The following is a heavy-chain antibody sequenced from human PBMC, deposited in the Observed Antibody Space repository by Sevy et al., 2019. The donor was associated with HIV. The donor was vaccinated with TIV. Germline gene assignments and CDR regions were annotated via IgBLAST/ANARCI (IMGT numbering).Heavy chain of an antibody. J-gene: IGHJ3*02. CDR3: ARRNDFDI. CDR1: GGSINSDH. Sequence: SETLSLTCTVSGGSINSDHWNWIRQPPGKGLEWIGYVYYTGGTNYKPSLKNRVTISVDRTKNQFSLKLTSVTAADTAVYNCARRNDFDIWGQGTMVTVSS. V-gene: IGHV4-59*08. CDR2: VYYTGGT.